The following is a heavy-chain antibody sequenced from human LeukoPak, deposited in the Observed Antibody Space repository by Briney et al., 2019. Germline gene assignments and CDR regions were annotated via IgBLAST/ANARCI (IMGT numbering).Heavy chain of an antibody. D-gene: IGHD3-16*02. CDR2: INHSGST. J-gene: IGHJ5*02. V-gene: IGHV4-34*01. Sequence: TSETLSLTCAVYGGSFSGYYWSWIRQPPGKGLEWIGEINHSGSTNYNPSLKSRVTISVDTSKNQFSLKLSSVTAADTAVYYCARGSYDYVWGSYRPSGGWFDPWGQGTLVTVSS. CDR1: GGSFSGYY. CDR3: ARGSYDYVWGSYRPSGGWFDP.